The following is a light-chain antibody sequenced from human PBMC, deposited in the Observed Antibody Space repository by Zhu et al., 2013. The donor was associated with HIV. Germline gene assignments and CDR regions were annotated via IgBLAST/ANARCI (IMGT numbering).Light chain of an antibody. V-gene: IGLV2-14*01. J-gene: IGLJ2*01. Sequence: QSALTQPASVSGSPGQSISISCTGSSSDIGDYNYVSWYQQRPGKAPNLIIYEVTNRPSGISNRFSGSKSGNTASLAISGLQSDHEADYFCATWDDKLNGVVFGGGTKLTVL. CDR3: ATWDDKLNGVV. CDR2: EVT. CDR1: SSDIGDYNY.